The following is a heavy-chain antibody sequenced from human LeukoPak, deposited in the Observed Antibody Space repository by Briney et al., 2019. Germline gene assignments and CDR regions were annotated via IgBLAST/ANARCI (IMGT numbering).Heavy chain of an antibody. V-gene: IGHV3-48*01. CDR1: GFTFSSYS. Sequence: GGSLRLSCAASGFTFSSYSMNWVRQAPGKGLEWVSYISSSSSTIYYADSVKGRFTISRDNSKNTLYLQMNSLRAEDTAVYYCARDRYYYGSGSYRFDYWGQGTLVTVSS. J-gene: IGHJ4*02. D-gene: IGHD3-10*01. CDR2: ISSSSSTI. CDR3: ARDRYYYGSGSYRFDY.